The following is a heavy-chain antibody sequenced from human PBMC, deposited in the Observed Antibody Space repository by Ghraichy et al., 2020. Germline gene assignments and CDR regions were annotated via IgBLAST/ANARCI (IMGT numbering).Heavy chain of an antibody. Sequence: LSLTCAASGFTFSSYNMNWVRQAPGKGLEWVSFISSSSSYIYYADSVKGRFTISRDNAKNSLYLQMNSLRAEDTAVYYCARDIAAARGYWGQGTLVTVSS. CDR1: GFTFSSYN. CDR2: ISSSSSYI. D-gene: IGHD6-25*01. CDR3: ARDIAAARGY. J-gene: IGHJ4*02. V-gene: IGHV3-21*01.